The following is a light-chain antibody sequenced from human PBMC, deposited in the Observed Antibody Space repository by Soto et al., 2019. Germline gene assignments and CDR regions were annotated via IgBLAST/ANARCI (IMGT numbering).Light chain of an antibody. V-gene: IGKV2-28*01. Sequence: DIVLTQSPLSLPVTPGEPASISCRSSQSLLHSNGYNYLDWYLQKPGQSPQLLVYLGSNRASGVPDRFSGSGSGKDFPRKISRVEAEDVGVYYCVQALQTPLTFGGGTNVQIK. CDR1: QSLLHSNGYNY. J-gene: IGKJ4*01. CDR2: LGS. CDR3: VQALQTPLT.